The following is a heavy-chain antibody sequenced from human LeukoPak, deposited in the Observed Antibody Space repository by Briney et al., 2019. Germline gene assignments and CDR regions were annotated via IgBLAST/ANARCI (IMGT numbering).Heavy chain of an antibody. J-gene: IGHJ4*02. D-gene: IGHD2-8*01. V-gene: IGHV3-30*04. Sequence: GGSLRLSCAASGFTFSTYAFHWVRQAPGTGLEWVAVISSDGKNKIYADSVKGRYTISRDNSRNTLFLQMNSLTTEDTAVYHCARDPMADFDYWGQGTLVTVSS. CDR3: ARDPMADFDY. CDR1: GFTFSTYA. CDR2: ISSDGKNK.